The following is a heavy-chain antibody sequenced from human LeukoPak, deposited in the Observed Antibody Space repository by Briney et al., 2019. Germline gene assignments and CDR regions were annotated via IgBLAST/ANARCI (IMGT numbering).Heavy chain of an antibody. CDR1: GFTFSDYY. V-gene: IGHV3-11*04. D-gene: IGHD3-22*01. Sequence: PGGSLRLSCAASGFTFSDYYMSWIRQAPGQGLEWVSYISSSGSTIYYADSVKGRFTISRDNAKNSLYLQMNSLRAEDTALYYCARGYDDSARGGNYFDYWGQGTLVTVSS. J-gene: IGHJ4*02. CDR3: ARGYDDSARGGNYFDY. CDR2: ISSSGSTI.